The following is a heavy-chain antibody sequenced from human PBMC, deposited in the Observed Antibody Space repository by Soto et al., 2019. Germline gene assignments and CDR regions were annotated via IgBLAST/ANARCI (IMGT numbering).Heavy chain of an antibody. D-gene: IGHD6-13*01. J-gene: IGHJ3*02. V-gene: IGHV3-7*01. Sequence: GGSLRLSCAASGFTFSSYWMSWVRQAPGKGLEWVANIKQDGSEKYYVDSVKGRFTISRDNAKNSLYLQMNSLRAEDTAVYYCARTYSSSVGAFDIWGQGTMVTVSS. CDR2: IKQDGSEK. CDR3: ARTYSSSVGAFDI. CDR1: GFTFSSYW.